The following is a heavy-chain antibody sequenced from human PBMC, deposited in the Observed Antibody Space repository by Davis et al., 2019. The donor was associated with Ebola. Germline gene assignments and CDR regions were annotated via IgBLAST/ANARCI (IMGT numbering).Heavy chain of an antibody. CDR3: ARVGGYFDWLLSLNWFDP. J-gene: IGHJ5*02. V-gene: IGHV4-39*07. Sequence: PSKTLSLTCTVPGGSISSSSYYWGWIRQPPGKGLEWIGEINHSGSTNYNPSLKSRLTISVDTSKNQFSLKLSYVTAADTAVYYCARVGGYFDWLLSLNWFDPWGQGTLVTVSS. CDR2: INHSGST. D-gene: IGHD3-9*01. CDR1: GGSISSSSYY.